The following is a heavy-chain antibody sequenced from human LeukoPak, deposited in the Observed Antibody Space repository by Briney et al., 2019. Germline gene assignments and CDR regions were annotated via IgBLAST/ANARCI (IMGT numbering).Heavy chain of an antibody. CDR3: ARDYEYSSGWYEVDY. CDR1: GYTFTGYY. CDR2: INPNSGGT. V-gene: IGHV1-2*02. D-gene: IGHD6-19*01. J-gene: IGHJ4*02. Sequence: ASVKVSCKASGYTFTGYYMHWVRQAPGQGLEWMGWINPNSGGTNYAQKFQGRVTMTRDTSISTAYMELGRLRSDDTAVYYCARDYEYSSGWYEVDYWGQGTLVTVSS.